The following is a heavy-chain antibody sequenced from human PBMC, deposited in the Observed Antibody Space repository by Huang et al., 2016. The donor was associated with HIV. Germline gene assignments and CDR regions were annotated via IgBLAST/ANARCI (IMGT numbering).Heavy chain of an antibody. CDR2: INNDESIT. V-gene: IGHV3-74*03. CDR1: GFTFSSYW. D-gene: IGHD2-8*02. CDR3: ARHRSSGGVEEAFDI. Sequence: EVQLVESGGGLVQPGGSLRLSCAASGFTFSSYWMHWVRQAPGKGLVWLSRINNDESITTYADSVKGRITISRDNARNTMYLQMTTLSAGDTAVYYCARHRSSGGVEEAFDIWGPGTLVTVAS. J-gene: IGHJ3*02.